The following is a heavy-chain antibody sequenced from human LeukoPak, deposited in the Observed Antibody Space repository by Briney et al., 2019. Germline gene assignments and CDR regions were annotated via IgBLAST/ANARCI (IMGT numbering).Heavy chain of an antibody. CDR3: ARSSGIGTTDY. J-gene: IGHJ4*02. Sequence: GGSLRLSRAASGFTFSSYGMHWVRQAPGKGLEWVAVISYDGSNKYYADSVRGRFTISRDNAKNSLYLQMNSLRAEDTAIYYCARSSGIGTTDYWGQGTLVTVSS. V-gene: IGHV3-30*03. CDR1: GFTFSSYG. CDR2: ISYDGSNK. D-gene: IGHD1-1*01.